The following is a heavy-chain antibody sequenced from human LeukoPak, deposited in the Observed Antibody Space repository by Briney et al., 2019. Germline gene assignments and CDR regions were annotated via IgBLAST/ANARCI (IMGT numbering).Heavy chain of an antibody. J-gene: IGHJ3*02. CDR2: IYSGGST. V-gene: IGHV3-53*01. CDR3: ARGRWGAFDI. CDR1: GFTVSSNY. Sequence: GVSLRLSCAASGFTVSSNYMSWVPQAPGKGLEWVSVIYSGGSTYYADSVKGRFTISRDNSKNTLYLQMNSLRAEDTAVYYYARGRWGAFDIWGQGTMVTVSS. D-gene: IGHD3-16*01.